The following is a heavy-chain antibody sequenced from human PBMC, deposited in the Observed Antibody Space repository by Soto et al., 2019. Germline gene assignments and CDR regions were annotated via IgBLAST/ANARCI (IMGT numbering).Heavy chain of an antibody. V-gene: IGHV1-18*01. J-gene: IGHJ5*02. Sequence: ASVKGSCKASGYTFISYGISWVRQAPGQGLEWMGWISAYNGNTNYAQKLQGRVTMTTDTFTSTAYMELRSLRSDDTAVYYCARPYCSSTSCPFDPWGQGTLVTVSS. CDR1: GYTFISYG. D-gene: IGHD2-2*01. CDR3: ARPYCSSTSCPFDP. CDR2: ISAYNGNT.